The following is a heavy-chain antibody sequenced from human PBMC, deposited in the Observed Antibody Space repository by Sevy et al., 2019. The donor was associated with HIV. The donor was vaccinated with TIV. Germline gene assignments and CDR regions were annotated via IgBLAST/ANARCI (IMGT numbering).Heavy chain of an antibody. J-gene: IGHJ4*02. CDR2: ISAVDGRT. CDR1: GFTFSRYA. Sequence: GGSLRLSCRASGFTFSRYAMYWVRQAPGKGLEWASAISAVDGRTYYADSVKGRFTISRDNSKNTLYLQMNSLRAEDTALYYCAKDRPGFYYDSSGYRYFDYWGQGSLVTVSS. CDR3: AKDRPGFYYDSSGYRYFDY. D-gene: IGHD3-22*01. V-gene: IGHV3-23*01.